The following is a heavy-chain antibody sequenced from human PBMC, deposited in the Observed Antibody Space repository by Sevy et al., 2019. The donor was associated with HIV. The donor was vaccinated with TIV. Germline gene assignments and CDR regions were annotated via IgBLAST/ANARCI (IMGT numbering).Heavy chain of an antibody. Sequence: VGSLRLSCAASGFTFDDYTMHWVRQAPGKGLEWVSLISWDGGSTYYADSVKGRFTISRDNSKNSLYLQMNSLRTEDTALYYCAKDMVPSLLLWFGVRLGMDVWGQGTTVTVSS. CDR3: AKDMVPSLLLWFGVRLGMDV. CDR1: GFTFDDYT. J-gene: IGHJ6*02. D-gene: IGHD3-10*01. CDR2: ISWDGGST. V-gene: IGHV3-43*01.